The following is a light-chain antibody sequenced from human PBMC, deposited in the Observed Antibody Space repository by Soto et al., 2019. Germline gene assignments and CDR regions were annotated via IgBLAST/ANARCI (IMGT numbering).Light chain of an antibody. CDR1: QSVSSY. CDR3: QHRSHWTPT. V-gene: IGKV3-11*01. J-gene: IGKJ2*01. CDR2: DAS. Sequence: EIVLTQSPATLSLSPGERATLSCRASQSVSSYLAWYQQKPGQAPRLLIYDASNRATGIPARFSGSGSGTAVTLTIRRLEPEDFAVYYCQHRSHWTPTFGQGTKLEIK.